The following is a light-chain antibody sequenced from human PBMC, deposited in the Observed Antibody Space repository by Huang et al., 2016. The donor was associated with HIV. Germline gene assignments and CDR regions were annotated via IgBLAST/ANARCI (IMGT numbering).Light chain of an antibody. CDR3: QHYNTYWGWT. CDR2: KAS. Sequence: DIQMTQSPSTLSASVGDRVTITCRASQSISRWLAWYQQKPGKAPKVLIYKASNLKSGVPSRFIGSGSGTEFTLTISSLQPDDFATYYCQHYNTYWGWTFGQGTKVEVK. J-gene: IGKJ1*01. V-gene: IGKV1-5*03. CDR1: QSISRW.